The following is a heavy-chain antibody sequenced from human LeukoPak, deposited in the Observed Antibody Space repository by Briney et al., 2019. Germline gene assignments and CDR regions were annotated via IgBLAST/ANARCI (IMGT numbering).Heavy chain of an antibody. J-gene: IGHJ5*02. CDR3: ARTTYDFWSGYPWFDP. V-gene: IGHV4-61*09. Sequence: SQTLSLTCNVSGGSISSGSYCWSWVRQPAGKGLEWIGHIHISGNTIYNPSLKSRVTVSVDTSKNQFSLKLSSVTAADTAVYYCARTTYDFWSGYPWFDPWGQGTLVTVSS. D-gene: IGHD3-3*01. CDR2: IHISGNT. CDR1: GGSISSGSYC.